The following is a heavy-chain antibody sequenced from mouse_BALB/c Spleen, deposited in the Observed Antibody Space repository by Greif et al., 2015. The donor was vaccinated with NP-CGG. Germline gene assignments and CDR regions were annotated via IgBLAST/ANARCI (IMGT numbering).Heavy chain of an antibody. J-gene: IGHJ4*01. CDR2: ISYDGSN. Sequence: VHLVESGPGLVKPSQSLSLTCSVTGYSITSGYYWNWIRQFPGNKLEWMGYISYDGSNNYNPSLKNRISITRDTSKNQFFLKLNSVTTEDTATYYCASFYDGYFYYAMDYWGQGTSVTVSS. D-gene: IGHD2-3*01. V-gene: IGHV3-6*02. CDR1: GYSITSGYY. CDR3: ASFYDGYFYYAMDY.